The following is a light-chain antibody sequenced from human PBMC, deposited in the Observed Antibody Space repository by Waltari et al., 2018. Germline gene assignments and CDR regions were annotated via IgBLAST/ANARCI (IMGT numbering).Light chain of an antibody. Sequence: QSALTQPPSASGSPGQSVTISCTGTSSDVGGYNYVSWYQQHPGKAPKLMIYEVTKRPSGVPDRFYGSRSGNMASLTVSGLQAEDEADYYCSSYAGSNNWVFGGGTKLTVL. V-gene: IGLV2-8*01. CDR3: SSYAGSNNWV. CDR1: SSDVGGYNY. J-gene: IGLJ3*02. CDR2: EVT.